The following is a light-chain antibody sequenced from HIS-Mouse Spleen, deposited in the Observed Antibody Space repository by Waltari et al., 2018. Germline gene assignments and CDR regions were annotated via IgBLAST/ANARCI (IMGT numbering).Light chain of an antibody. V-gene: IGLV3-10*01. CDR2: EDS. J-gene: IGLJ2*01. Sequence: SYELTQPPSVSVSPGQTARITCPGDALPKKYAYWYQQKSGQAPVLVSYEDSKRPSGIPERFSSSSSGTRATWTISGAQVEDEADYYCYSTDSSGNHRVFGGGTKLTVL. CDR3: YSTDSSGNHRV. CDR1: ALPKKY.